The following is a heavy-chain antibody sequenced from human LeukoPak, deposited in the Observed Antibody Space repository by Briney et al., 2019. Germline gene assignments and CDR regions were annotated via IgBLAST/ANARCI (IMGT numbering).Heavy chain of an antibody. CDR2: INPKSGDT. J-gene: IGHJ6*03. CDR1: AYSFTGHC. CDR3: ARDRGPYSSSSEDYYNYYYMDV. V-gene: IGHV1-2*02. D-gene: IGHD6-6*01. Sequence: ASVKVSCKASAYSFTGHCMHWVRQAPGQGLEWMGWINPKSGDTNYSQKFQGRVTMTRDTSITTAYMELRRLTSNDTAVYYCARDRGPYSSSSEDYYNYYYMDVWGKGTTVTVS.